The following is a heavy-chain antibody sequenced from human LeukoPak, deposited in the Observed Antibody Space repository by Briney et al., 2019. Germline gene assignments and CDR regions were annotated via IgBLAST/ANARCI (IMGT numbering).Heavy chain of an antibody. CDR1: GFTFSSYS. Sequence: GGSPRLSCAASGFTFSSYSMNWVRQAPGKGLEWVSSIRSSSSYIYYADSVKGRFTISRDNAKNSLYLQMNSLRAEDTAVYYCARAVAGKKLYYFDYWGQGTLVTVSS. J-gene: IGHJ4*02. V-gene: IGHV3-21*01. D-gene: IGHD6-19*01. CDR3: ARAVAGKKLYYFDY. CDR2: IRSSSSYI.